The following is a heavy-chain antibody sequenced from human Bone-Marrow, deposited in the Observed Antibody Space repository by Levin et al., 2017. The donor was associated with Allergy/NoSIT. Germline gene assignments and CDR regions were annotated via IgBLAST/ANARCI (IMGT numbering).Heavy chain of an antibody. Sequence: SGESLKISCVTSGFTFNKYGIHWVRQAPGKGLEWVAVISFDGTNQYYADSVKGRFTISRDNSKSTVSLHMDSLTGADTAVYYCAKAAQIAFFDYWGQGTLVTVSS. V-gene: IGHV3-30*18. D-gene: IGHD2-21*01. J-gene: IGHJ4*02. CDR2: ISFDGTNQ. CDR3: AKAAQIAFFDY. CDR1: GFTFNKYG.